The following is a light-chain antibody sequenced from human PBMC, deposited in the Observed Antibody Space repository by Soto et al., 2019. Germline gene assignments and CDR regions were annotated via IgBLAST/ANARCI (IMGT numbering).Light chain of an antibody. Sequence: EIVLTQSPGTLSLSPGERATLSCRASQSVSSSYLAWYQQKPGQAPRLLMYNAATRATGIPDRFSGSGSGTDFTLTISRLEPEDFAEYYCQQYASSLLTFGGGTKVEIK. CDR1: QSVSSSY. CDR3: QQYASSLLT. V-gene: IGKV3-20*01. J-gene: IGKJ4*01. CDR2: NAA.